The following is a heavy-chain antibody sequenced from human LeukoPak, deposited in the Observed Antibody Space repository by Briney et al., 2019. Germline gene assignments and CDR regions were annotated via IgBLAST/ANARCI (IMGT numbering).Heavy chain of an antibody. J-gene: IGHJ4*02. Sequence: SVKVSCKASGGTFSSYAISWVRQAPGQGLEWMGRIIPILGIANYAQMFQGRVTITADKSTSTAYMELSSLRSEDTAVYYCARAYDSSGYYPYWGQGTLVTVSS. CDR1: GGTFSSYA. V-gene: IGHV1-69*04. CDR3: ARAYDSSGYYPY. CDR2: IIPILGIA. D-gene: IGHD3-22*01.